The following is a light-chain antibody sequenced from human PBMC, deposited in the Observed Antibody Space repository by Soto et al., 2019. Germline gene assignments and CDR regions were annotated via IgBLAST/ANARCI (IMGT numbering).Light chain of an antibody. CDR2: SND. J-gene: IGLJ2*01. CDR3: AAWDDSLYAPV. V-gene: IGLV1-44*01. CDR1: SSNIGSNP. Sequence: QSVLTQPPSASGTPGQRVTISCSGSSSNIGSNPVNWYQQVPGTAPKLLLYSNDQRPSGVPDRFSGSKSGTSASLAISGLQSEDEADYYCAAWDDSLYAPVFGGGTQLTVL.